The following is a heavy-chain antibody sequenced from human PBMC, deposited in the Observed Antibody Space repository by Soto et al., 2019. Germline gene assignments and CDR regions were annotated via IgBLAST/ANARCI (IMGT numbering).Heavy chain of an antibody. J-gene: IGHJ5*02. CDR2: ISAYNGNT. Sequence: ASVKVSCKASGYTFTSYGISWVRQAPGQGLEWMGWISAYNGNTNYAQKFQGRVTITADESTTTAYMELSSLRSDDTAVYYCAQDGGNDGYFGNWFDPWGQGTLVTVSS. CDR3: AQDGGNDGYFGNWFDP. D-gene: IGHD5-12*01. CDR1: GYTFTSYG. V-gene: IGHV1-18*01.